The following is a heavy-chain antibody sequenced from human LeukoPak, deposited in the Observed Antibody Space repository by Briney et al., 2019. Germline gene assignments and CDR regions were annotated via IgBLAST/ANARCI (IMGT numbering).Heavy chain of an antibody. D-gene: IGHD6-25*01. V-gene: IGHV3-11*01. J-gene: IGHJ6*02. CDR3: ASGRQRLYYYGTDV. Sequence: GGSLRLSCAASGFTFSDYYMSWIRQAPGKGLEWVSYISSSGSTIYYADSVKGRFTISRDNAKNSLYLQMNSLRAEDTAVYYCASGRQRLYYYGTDVWGQGTTVTVSS. CDR2: ISSSGSTI. CDR1: GFTFSDYY.